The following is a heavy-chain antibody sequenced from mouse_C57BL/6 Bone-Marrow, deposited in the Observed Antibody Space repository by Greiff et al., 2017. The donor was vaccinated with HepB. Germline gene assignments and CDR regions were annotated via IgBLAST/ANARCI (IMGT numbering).Heavy chain of an antibody. CDR3: ARGNYYGSSYEY. D-gene: IGHD1-1*01. Sequence: VQLKESGPGLVKPSQSLSLTCSVTGYSITSGYYWNWIRQFPGNKLEWMGYISYDGSNNYNPSLKNRISITRDTSKNQFFLKLNSVTTEDTATYYYARGNYYGSSYEYWGQGTTLTVSS. CDR1: GYSITSGYY. CDR2: ISYDGSN. V-gene: IGHV3-6*01. J-gene: IGHJ2*01.